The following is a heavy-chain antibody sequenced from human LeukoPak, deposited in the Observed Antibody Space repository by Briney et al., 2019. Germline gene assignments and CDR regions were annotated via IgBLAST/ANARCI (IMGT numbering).Heavy chain of an antibody. CDR1: GYTFTSYA. V-gene: IGHV1-2*06. CDR2: INPNSGGT. Sequence: ASVKVSCKASGYTFTSYAMHWVRQAPGQGLEWMGRINPNSGGTNYAQKFQGRVTMTRDTSISTAYMELSRLRSDDTAVYYCARDTELEPFDYWGQGTLVTVSS. J-gene: IGHJ4*02. D-gene: IGHD1-26*01. CDR3: ARDTELEPFDY.